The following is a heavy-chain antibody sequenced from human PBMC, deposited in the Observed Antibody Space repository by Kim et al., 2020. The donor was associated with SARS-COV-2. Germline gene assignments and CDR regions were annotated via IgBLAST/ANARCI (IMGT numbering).Heavy chain of an antibody. CDR2: K. D-gene: IGHD2-15*01. J-gene: IGHJ4*02. CDR3: ARSTVVTPVDY. V-gene: IGHV3-33*01. Sequence: KYYAHSVKGRFTISRDNSKNTLYLQMNSLRAEDTAVYYCARSTVVTPVDYLGPGNPGHRLL.